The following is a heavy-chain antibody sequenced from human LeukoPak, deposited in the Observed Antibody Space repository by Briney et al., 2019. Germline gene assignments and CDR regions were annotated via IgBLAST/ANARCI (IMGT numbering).Heavy chain of an antibody. J-gene: IGHJ5*02. V-gene: IGHV3-23*01. CDR3: AKDSVVIPAGWFDP. Sequence: GGSLRLSCAASGFTSSSYAMSWVRQAPGKGLEWVSSISGSGDSTYYADSVKGRFTISRDNTKNTLYLQMNSLKAEDTALYYCAKDSVVIPAGWFDPWGQGTLVTVSS. CDR2: ISGSGDST. D-gene: IGHD2-2*01. CDR1: GFTSSSYA.